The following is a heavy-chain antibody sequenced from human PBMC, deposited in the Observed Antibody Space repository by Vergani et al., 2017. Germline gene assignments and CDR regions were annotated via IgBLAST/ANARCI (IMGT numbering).Heavy chain of an antibody. Sequence: VQLLESGGDLVKPGGSLRLSCAASVFTFSSYAMSWVRQAPGGGLEWVAIISYDGSYKYYADSVKGRFTLSRDNSKNTLYLQMNSLTPEDTAVYYCARESRYCTRSSCSNLEAFDIWGQGTMVTVSS. CDR3: ARESRYCTRSSCSNLEAFDI. V-gene: IGHV3-30*04. D-gene: IGHD2-2*01. CDR2: ISYDGSYK. CDR1: VFTFSSYA. J-gene: IGHJ3*02.